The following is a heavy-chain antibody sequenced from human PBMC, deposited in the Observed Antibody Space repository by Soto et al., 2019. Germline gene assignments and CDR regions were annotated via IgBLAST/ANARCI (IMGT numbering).Heavy chain of an antibody. V-gene: IGHV1-69*01. CDR1: GGTFSSYA. Sequence: QVQLVQSGAEVKKPGSSVKDSCKASGGTFSSYAISWVRQAPGQGLEWMGGIIPISGTTNYAQKFQGRVTITADESTSTAYMELSSLRSEDTAVYYCARSQGSSTSLEIYYYYYYGMDLWGQGTTVTVSS. D-gene: IGHD2-2*01. CDR3: ARSQGSSTSLEIYYYYYYGMDL. J-gene: IGHJ6*02. CDR2: IIPISGTT.